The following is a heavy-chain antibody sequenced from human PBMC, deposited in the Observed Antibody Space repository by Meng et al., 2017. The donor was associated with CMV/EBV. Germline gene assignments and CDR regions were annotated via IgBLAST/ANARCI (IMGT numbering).Heavy chain of an antibody. CDR1: GFTFSSYE. Sequence: GESLKISCAASGFTFSSYEMNWVRQAPGKGLEWVSYISSSGSTIYYADSVKGRFTISRDNAKNSLYLQMNSLRAEDTAVYYCARGALGICGVVIIRSYFDYWGQGTLVTVSS. J-gene: IGHJ4*02. CDR2: ISSSGSTI. V-gene: IGHV3-48*03. CDR3: ARGALGICGVVIIRSYFDY. D-gene: IGHD3-3*01.